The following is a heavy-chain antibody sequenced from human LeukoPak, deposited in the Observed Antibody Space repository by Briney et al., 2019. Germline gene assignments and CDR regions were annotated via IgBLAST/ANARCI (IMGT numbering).Heavy chain of an antibody. CDR2: IYASGSS. Sequence: GGSLRLLCAASGFTVSSNYISWVRQAPGTGLKWVSVIYASGSSYYADSVKGRFSVSRDNSKNTVYLQMNTLRVEDTAVYYCAREVGSWGQGTLVTVSS. CDR1: GFTVSSNY. CDR3: AREVGS. J-gene: IGHJ5*02. V-gene: IGHV3-66*01. D-gene: IGHD1-26*01.